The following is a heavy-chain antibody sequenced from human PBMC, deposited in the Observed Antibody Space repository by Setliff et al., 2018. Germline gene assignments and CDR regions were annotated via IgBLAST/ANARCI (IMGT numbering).Heavy chain of an antibody. V-gene: IGHV3-23*01. J-gene: IGHJ4*02. Sequence: GGSLRLSCAASGFSFSSYAMSWVRQAPGQGLEWVSSIIGSGISTYYADSVRGRFTISRDNSKNSLSLQMNSLRTEDTAVYYCFGAGTCSYWGQGTLVTVSS. CDR2: IIGSGIST. CDR3: FGAGTCSY. CDR1: GFSFSSYA. D-gene: IGHD3-10*01.